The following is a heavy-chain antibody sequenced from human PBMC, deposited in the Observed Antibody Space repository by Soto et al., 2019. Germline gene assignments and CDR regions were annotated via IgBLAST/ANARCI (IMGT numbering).Heavy chain of an antibody. V-gene: IGHV3-30-3*01. CDR3: AKDGGFDYGFWYFDV. J-gene: IGHJ2*01. Sequence: QVQLVESGGGVVQPGRSLRLSCAASGFTFSSYVMHWVRQAPGKGLEWGAGISYEGSTKYYADSVKGRFTISRDNPKNTLYLQMDSLRAEDTAVYYCAKDGGFDYGFWYFDVWGRGTLVTVSS. CDR2: ISYEGSTK. D-gene: IGHD4-17*01. CDR1: GFTFSSYV.